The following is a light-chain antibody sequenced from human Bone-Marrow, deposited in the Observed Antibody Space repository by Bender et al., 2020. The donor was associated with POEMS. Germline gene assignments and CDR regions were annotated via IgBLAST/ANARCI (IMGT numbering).Light chain of an antibody. CDR2: NSD. J-gene: IGLJ2*01. Sequence: QSVLTQPPSASATPGQRVTISCSRSASDRGTTPINWYQHLPGTAPKLIIYNSDQRPSGVPDRFSGSKSGNTASLTVSGLQAEDEADYYCSSYAGSDNFVVFGGGTKLAVL. CDR1: ASDRGTTP. V-gene: IGLV1-44*01. CDR3: SSYAGSDNFVV.